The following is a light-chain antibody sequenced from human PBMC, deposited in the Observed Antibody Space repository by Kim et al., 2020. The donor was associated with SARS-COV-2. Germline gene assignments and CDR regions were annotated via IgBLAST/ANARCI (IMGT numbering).Light chain of an antibody. Sequence: SLSPGESATLSCRASESVSSYLAWYQQKPGQAPRLLIFDASNRATGIPARFSGGGSATDFTLTISSLEPEDFAVYYCQHRGDWPTFGQGTKVDIK. CDR1: ESVSSY. V-gene: IGKV3-11*01. J-gene: IGKJ1*01. CDR3: QHRGDWPT. CDR2: DAS.